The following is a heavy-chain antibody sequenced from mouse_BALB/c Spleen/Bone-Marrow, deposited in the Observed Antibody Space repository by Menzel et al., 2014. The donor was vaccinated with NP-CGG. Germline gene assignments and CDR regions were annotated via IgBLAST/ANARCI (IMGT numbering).Heavy chain of an antibody. Sequence: VKLVESGPELVKPGASVRISCKASGYTFTSYYIHWVKQRPGQGLEWIGWIYPGNVNTKYNEKFKGKATLTADKSSSTAYMQLSSLTSEDSAVHFCARERRSRAMDYWGQGTSVTVSS. CDR3: ARERRSRAMDY. CDR2: IYPGNVNT. J-gene: IGHJ4*01. CDR1: GYTFTSYY. V-gene: IGHV1S56*01.